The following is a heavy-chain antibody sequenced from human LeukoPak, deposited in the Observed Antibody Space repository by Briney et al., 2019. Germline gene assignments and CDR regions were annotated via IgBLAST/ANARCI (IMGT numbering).Heavy chain of an antibody. J-gene: IGHJ3*02. CDR1: GFTFSDYY. CDR3: ARAGLGIESTWDAFDI. Sequence: GGSLRLSCAASGFTFSDYYMSWIRQAPGKGLEWVSYISSSGSTIYYADSVKGRFTISRDNAKNSLYLQMNSLRAEDTAVYYCARAGLGIESTWDAFDIWGQGTMVTVSS. CDR2: ISSSGSTI. D-gene: IGHD3-16*01. V-gene: IGHV3-11*01.